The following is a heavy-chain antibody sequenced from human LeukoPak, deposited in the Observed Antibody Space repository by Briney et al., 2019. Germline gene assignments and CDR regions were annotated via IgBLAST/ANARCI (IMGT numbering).Heavy chain of an antibody. V-gene: IGHV3-74*01. CDR3: AKPVYSSSWYGDAFDI. CDR2: INTDGRTT. J-gene: IGHJ3*02. Sequence: PGGSLRLSCAASGFTFNNYWIHWVRQAPGKGLVWVSRINTDGRTTTYADSVKGRFTISRDNSKNTLYLQMNSLRAEDTAVYYCAKPVYSSSWYGDAFDIWGQGTMVTVSS. D-gene: IGHD6-13*01. CDR1: GFTFNNYW.